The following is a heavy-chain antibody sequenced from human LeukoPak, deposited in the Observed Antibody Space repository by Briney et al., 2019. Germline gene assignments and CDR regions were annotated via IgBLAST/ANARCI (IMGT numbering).Heavy chain of an antibody. CDR1: GDSVSSNSAD. CDR2: TYYRSKWYN. CDR3: ARGSYGGNPRMDV. D-gene: IGHD4-23*01. V-gene: IGHV6-1*01. J-gene: IGHJ6*03. Sequence: SQTLSLTCTISGDSVSSNSADWNWIRQSPSRGLEWLGRTYYRSKWYNDYAVSVKSRITINPDTSKNQFSLQLNSVTPEDMAVYYCARGSYGGNPRMDVWGKGTTVTVSS.